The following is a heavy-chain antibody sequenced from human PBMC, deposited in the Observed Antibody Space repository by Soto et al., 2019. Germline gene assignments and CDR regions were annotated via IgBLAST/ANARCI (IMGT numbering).Heavy chain of an antibody. V-gene: IGHV1-46*01. CDR2: INPSGGT. Sequence: QVQLVQSGAEVKKPGASVKVSCKASGYTFTDYYMSWVRQAPGQGLEWMGIINPSGGTTYSQKLQGRITMTRDTSTSTFYMELSSLKSDDTAVYYCARGGEFWSAYRKYVDFWGQGTLVSVSS. CDR1: GYTFTDYY. D-gene: IGHD3-3*01. J-gene: IGHJ4*02. CDR3: ARGGEFWSAYRKYVDF.